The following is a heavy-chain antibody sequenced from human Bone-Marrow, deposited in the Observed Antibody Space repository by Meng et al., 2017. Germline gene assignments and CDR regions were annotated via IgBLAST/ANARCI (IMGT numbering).Heavy chain of an antibody. CDR2: INWNGGST. CDR1: GFTLDDYG. Sequence: GESLKISCAASGFTLDDYGMSWVRQAPGKGLEWVSGINWNGGSTGYADSVKGRFTISRDNSKNTLYLQMNSLRAEDTAVYYCAKVFQGIAAAGITDPLGFDYWGQGTLVTVSS. V-gene: IGHV3-20*04. D-gene: IGHD6-13*01. J-gene: IGHJ4*02. CDR3: AKVFQGIAAAGITDPLGFDY.